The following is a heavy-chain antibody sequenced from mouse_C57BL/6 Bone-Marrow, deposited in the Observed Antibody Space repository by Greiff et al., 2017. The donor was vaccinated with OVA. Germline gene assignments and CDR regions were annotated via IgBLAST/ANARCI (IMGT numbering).Heavy chain of an antibody. CDR3: TILGGSFFSDY. V-gene: IGHV1-5*01. Sequence: EVQLQQSGTVLARPGASVKMSCKTSGYTFTSYWMHWVKQRPGQGLKWIGAIYPGNSDTSYNQKFKGKAKLTAVTTASTAYMGLSSLTNEVYAVYYCTILGGSFFSDYWGQGTTLTVSS. CDR1: GYTFTSYW. CDR2: IYPGNSDT. D-gene: IGHD1-1*01. J-gene: IGHJ2*01.